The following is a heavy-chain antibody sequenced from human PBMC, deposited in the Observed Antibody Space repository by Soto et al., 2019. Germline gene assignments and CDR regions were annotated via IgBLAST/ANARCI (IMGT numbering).Heavy chain of an antibody. CDR2: IYPGDSDT. J-gene: IGHJ6*02. D-gene: IGHD5-12*01. V-gene: IGHV5-51*01. Sequence: GESLKISCKGSGYSFTSYWIGWVRQMPGKGLEWMGIIYPGDSDTRYSPSFQGQVTISADKSISTAYLQWSSLKASDTAMYYCARSGYDLTRYYYYYYMDVLRQAITVSVS. CDR3: ARSGYDLTRYYYYYYMDV. CDR1: GYSFTSYW.